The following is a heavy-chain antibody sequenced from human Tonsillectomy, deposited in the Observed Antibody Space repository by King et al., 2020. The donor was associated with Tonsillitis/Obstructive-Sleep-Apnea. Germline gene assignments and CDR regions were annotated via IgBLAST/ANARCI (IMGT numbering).Heavy chain of an antibody. Sequence: VTLKESGPVLVKPTETVTLTCTVSGFSLSNARMGVSWIRQPPGKALEWLAHIFSNDETSYSTSLKIRLTISKDTSKSQVVLTMTNMDPVDTATYYCARIWETSSPRIYYYYGMDVWGQGTTVTVSS. CDR2: IFSNDET. CDR1: GFSLSNARMG. D-gene: IGHD1-26*01. CDR3: ARIWETSSPRIYYYYGMDV. J-gene: IGHJ6*02. V-gene: IGHV2-26*01.